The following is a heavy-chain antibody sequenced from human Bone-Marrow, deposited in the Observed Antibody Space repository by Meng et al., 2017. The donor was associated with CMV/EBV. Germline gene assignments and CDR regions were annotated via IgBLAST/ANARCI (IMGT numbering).Heavy chain of an antibody. D-gene: IGHD5-12*01. V-gene: IGHV3-11*01. CDR3: ARCIGAVRSGMDV. Sequence: GGSLRLSCTASGFAFSDYYMSWIRQAPGKGLEWVSYISSRAATTYYTDSVKGRFTISRDNAKNSLYLQMNNLRAEDTAVFYCARCIGAVRSGMDVWGKGTTVTVSS. CDR1: GFAFSDYY. CDR2: ISSRAATT. J-gene: IGHJ6*04.